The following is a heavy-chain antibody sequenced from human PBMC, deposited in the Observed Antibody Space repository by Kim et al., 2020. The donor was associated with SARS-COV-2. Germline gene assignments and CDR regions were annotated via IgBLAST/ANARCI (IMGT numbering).Heavy chain of an antibody. D-gene: IGHD3-10*01. CDR2: VSHDGSQR. CDR1: GFTFSSYD. V-gene: IGHV3-30*03. J-gene: IGHJ6*02. CDR3: ARVGPIVRGIIVNYYAMDV. Sequence: GGSLRLSCTASGFTFSSYDIHWVRQAPGKGLEWVALVSHDGSQRSHADSVKGRFTISRDNSKKTLYLQMNNLRHEDTAVYYCARVGPIVRGIIVNYYAMDVWGHGTTVTVSS.